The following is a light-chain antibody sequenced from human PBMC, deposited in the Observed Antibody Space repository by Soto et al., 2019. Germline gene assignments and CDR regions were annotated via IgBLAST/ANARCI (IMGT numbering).Light chain of an antibody. CDR1: SGHSSYA. Sequence: QSVLTQSTSASASLGASVKLTCTLSSGHSSYAIAWHQQQPEKGPRYLMKLNSDGSHSKGDGIPDRFSGSSSGAERYLTIPSLQSEDEADYYCQTWGTGPWVFGGGTKLTVL. CDR3: QTWGTGPWV. J-gene: IGLJ3*02. V-gene: IGLV4-69*01. CDR2: LNSDGSH.